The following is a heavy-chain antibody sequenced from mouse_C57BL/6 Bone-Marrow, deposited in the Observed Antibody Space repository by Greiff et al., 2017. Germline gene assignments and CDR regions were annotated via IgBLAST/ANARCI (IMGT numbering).Heavy chain of an antibody. CDR1: GYTFTSYW. V-gene: IGHV1-64*01. Sequence: QVQLQQPGAELVKPGASVKLSCKASGYTFTSYWMHWVKQRPGQGLEWIGMIHPNSGSTNYNEKFKSKATLTVDKSSSTAYMQLSSLTSEDSAVYYCARRKLGRGYYCDDWREGSTLTVSS. CDR2: IHPNSGST. CDR3: ARRKLGRGYYCDD. D-gene: IGHD4-1*01. J-gene: IGHJ2*01.